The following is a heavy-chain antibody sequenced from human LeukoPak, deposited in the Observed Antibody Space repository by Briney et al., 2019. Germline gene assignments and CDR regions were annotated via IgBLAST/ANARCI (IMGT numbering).Heavy chain of an antibody. CDR1: GGSISSSNW. V-gene: IGHV4-4*02. CDR2: IYHSGST. J-gene: IGHJ4*02. Sequence: SGTLSLTCAVSGGSISSSNWWSWVRQPPGKGLEWIGEIYHSGSTNYNPSLKRRVTISVDKSKNQFSLKLSSVTAADTAVYYCARVRPPHWTHSSIFDYWGQGTLVTVSS. CDR3: ARVRPPHWTHSSIFDY. D-gene: IGHD3/OR15-3a*01.